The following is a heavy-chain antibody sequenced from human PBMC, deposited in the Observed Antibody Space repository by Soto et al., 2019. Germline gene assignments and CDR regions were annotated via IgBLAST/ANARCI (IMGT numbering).Heavy chain of an antibody. D-gene: IGHD3-10*01. Sequence: SETLSLTCTVSGGSIYNHYWSWVRQPPGKGLEWIGYIYYSGSTNYNPSLKSRVTISVGTSKNQFSLKLSSVTAADTAVYYCAGGPDYYGSGSYRYYFDYWGQGTLVTVSS. CDR2: IYYSGST. CDR1: GGSIYNHY. V-gene: IGHV4-59*11. CDR3: AGGPDYYGSGSYRYYFDY. J-gene: IGHJ4*02.